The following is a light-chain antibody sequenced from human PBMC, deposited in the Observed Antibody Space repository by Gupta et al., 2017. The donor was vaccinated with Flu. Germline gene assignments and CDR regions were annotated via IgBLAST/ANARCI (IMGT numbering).Light chain of an antibody. Sequence: PGQTASIACSGDKLGNKYVCWYQQRPGQSPLLLIYQDRKRPSGIPERFSGSNSGNTATLTISGTQAMDEADYYCLVWDSSTGVFGTGTKVSVL. CDR3: LVWDSSTGV. CDR2: QDR. CDR1: KLGNKY. J-gene: IGLJ1*01. V-gene: IGLV3-1*01.